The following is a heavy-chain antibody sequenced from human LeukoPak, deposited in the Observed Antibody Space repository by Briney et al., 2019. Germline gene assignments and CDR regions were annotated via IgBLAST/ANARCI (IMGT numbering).Heavy chain of an antibody. J-gene: IGHJ4*02. CDR1: GGSFSGYY. D-gene: IGHD3-22*01. CDR3: ARAGDRSGYADY. CDR2: INHSGST. Sequence: SETLSLTGAVYGGSFSGYYWSWIRQPPGKGLEWIGEINHSGSTNYNPSLKSRVTISVDTSKNQFSLKVSSVTAADTAVYYCARAGDRSGYADYWGQGTLVTVSS. V-gene: IGHV4-34*01.